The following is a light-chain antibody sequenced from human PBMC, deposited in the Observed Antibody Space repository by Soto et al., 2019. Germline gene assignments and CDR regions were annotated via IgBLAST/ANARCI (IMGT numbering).Light chain of an antibody. CDR1: SSDVGSYNL. CDR3: CSYAGSSTYV. Sequence: QSVLTQPASVSGSPGQSITISCTGTSSDVGSYNLVSWYQQHPGKAPKLMIYEVSKRPSGVSNRFSGSKSGNTASLTISGLQAEDEADDYCCSYAGSSTYVFGTGTKSPS. J-gene: IGLJ1*01. V-gene: IGLV2-23*02. CDR2: EVS.